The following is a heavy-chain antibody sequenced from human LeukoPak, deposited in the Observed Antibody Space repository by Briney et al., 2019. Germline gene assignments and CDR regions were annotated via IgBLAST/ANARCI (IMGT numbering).Heavy chain of an antibody. CDR1: GFTFSNYW. CDR2: IKQGGSDK. Sequence: PGVSLRLSCAASGFTFSNYWMSWVRQAPGKGLEWVANIKQGGSDKYYVDSVKGRFTISRDNAENSLFLQMNSLRAEDTAVYYCARGQGLLQRYYFDYWGQGTLVTVSS. J-gene: IGHJ4*02. V-gene: IGHV3-7*01. CDR3: ARGQGLLQRYYFDY. D-gene: IGHD2-15*01.